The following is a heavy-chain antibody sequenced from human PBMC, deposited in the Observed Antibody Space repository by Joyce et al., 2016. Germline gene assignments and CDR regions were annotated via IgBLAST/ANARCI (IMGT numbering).Heavy chain of an antibody. V-gene: IGHV1-3*01. D-gene: IGHD3-16*01. J-gene: IGHJ4*02. CDR2: INVGNDNI. CDR3: ARWGSYGHNGWADY. Sequence: QVQLVQSGAEVKKPGASVKVSCKASGYKFTIYGLQWVRQAPGQRLEWMGWINVGNDNIKYSQKFQGRVPITRDTSASTVYMELSSLSSADTAVYFCARWGSYGHNGWADYWGQGTLVTVSS. CDR1: GYKFTIYG.